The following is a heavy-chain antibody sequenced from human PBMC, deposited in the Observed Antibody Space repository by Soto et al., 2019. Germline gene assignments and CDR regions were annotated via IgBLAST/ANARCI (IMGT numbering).Heavy chain of an antibody. Sequence: SETLSLTCAVYGGSFSGYYWSWIRQPPGKGLEWIGKINHSGSTNYNPSLKSRVTISVDTSKNQFSLKLSSVTAADTAVYYCARGYSGSYGKAFDIWGQGTMVTVSS. CDR3: ARGYSGSYGKAFDI. CDR1: GGSFSGYY. CDR2: INHSGST. J-gene: IGHJ3*02. D-gene: IGHD1-26*01. V-gene: IGHV4-34*01.